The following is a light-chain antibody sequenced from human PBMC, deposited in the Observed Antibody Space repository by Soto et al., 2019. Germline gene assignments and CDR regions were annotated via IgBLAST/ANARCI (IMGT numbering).Light chain of an antibody. CDR3: QQSYSTPWT. CDR2: AAS. Sequence: DIKMTQSPSSRSASVGDRVTITCRASQSMNSFLNWYQQKPGKAPNLLIYAASSLQSGVPSRFSGSGSGTDFTLTISSLQPEDFAIYYCQQSYSTPWTFGQGTKVDI. V-gene: IGKV1-39*01. CDR1: QSMNSF. J-gene: IGKJ1*01.